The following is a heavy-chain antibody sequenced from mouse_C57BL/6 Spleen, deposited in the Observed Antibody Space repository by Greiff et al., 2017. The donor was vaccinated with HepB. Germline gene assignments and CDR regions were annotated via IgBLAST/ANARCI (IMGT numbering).Heavy chain of an antibody. CDR1: GFTFSSYG. CDR3: ARHGIYDGYYGYFDY. V-gene: IGHV5-6*01. D-gene: IGHD2-3*01. Sequence: EVKLQESGGDLVKPGGSLKLSCAASGFTFSSYGMSWVRQTPDKRLEWVATISSGGSYTYYPDSVKGRFTISRDNAKNTLYLQMSSLKSEDTAMYYCARHGIYDGYYGYFDYWGQGTTLTVSS. J-gene: IGHJ2*01. CDR2: ISSGGSYT.